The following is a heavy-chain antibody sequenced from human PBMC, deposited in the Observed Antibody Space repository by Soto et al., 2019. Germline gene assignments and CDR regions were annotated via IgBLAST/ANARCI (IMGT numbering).Heavy chain of an antibody. D-gene: IGHD2-2*01. V-gene: IGHV4-39*01. CDR1: GGSISSSSYY. Sequence: SETLSLTCTVSGGSISSSSYYWGWIRQPPGKGLEWIGSIYYSGSTYYNPSLKSRVTISVDTSKNQFSLKLSSVTAADTAVYYCARHPGNQLLSFIFVDYWGQGTLVTVSS. J-gene: IGHJ4*02. CDR2: IYYSGST. CDR3: ARHPGNQLLSFIFVDY.